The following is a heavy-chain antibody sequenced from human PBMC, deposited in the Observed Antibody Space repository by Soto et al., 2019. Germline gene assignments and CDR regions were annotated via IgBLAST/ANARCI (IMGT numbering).Heavy chain of an antibody. CDR3: AKHGQLPYYYYGMDV. CDR2: ISGYNGDT. V-gene: IGHV1-18*01. CDR1: GYTFTRYG. D-gene: IGHD1-1*01. Sequence: GQLVQSGPEVKKPGASVKVSCKASGYTFTRYGISWVRQAPGPGLEWMGWISGYNGDTNYAQKVQGRVTRTMDPSTSTAYMELRSLTSDDTAIYYWAKHGQLPYYYYGMDVWGQGTTVTVSS. J-gene: IGHJ6*02.